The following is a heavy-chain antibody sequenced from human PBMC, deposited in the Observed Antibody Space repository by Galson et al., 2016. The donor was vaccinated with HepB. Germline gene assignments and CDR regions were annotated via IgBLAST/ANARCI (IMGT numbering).Heavy chain of an antibody. J-gene: IGHJ3*02. CDR3: ARALLLYCGGDCHSSDAFDI. Sequence: SVKVSCKASGGTFSSYVIGWVRQAPGQGLEWMGGVIPMFDTTNYAQKFQGRVTITADESTTTAYMELSSLRSEDTAVYYCARALLLYCGGDCHSSDAFDIWGLGTVVTVSA. V-gene: IGHV1-69*13. CDR2: VIPMFDTT. CDR1: GGTFSSYV. D-gene: IGHD2-21*01.